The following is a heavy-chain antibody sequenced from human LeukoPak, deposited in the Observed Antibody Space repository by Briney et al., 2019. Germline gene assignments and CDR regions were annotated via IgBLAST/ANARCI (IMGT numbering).Heavy chain of an antibody. CDR2: IYYSGST. V-gene: IGHV4-59*12. CDR1: GGSISSYY. CDR3: ARSQKRRGWGAFDI. Sequence: SETLSLTCTVSGGSISSYYWSWIRQPPGKGLEWIGYIYYSGSTNYNPSLKSRVTISVDTSKNQFSLKLSSVTAADTAVYYCARSQKRRGWGAFDIWGQGTMVTVSS. D-gene: IGHD1-26*01. J-gene: IGHJ3*02.